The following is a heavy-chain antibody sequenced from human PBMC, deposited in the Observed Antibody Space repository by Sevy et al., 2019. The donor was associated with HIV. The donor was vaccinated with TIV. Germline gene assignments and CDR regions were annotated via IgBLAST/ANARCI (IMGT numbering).Heavy chain of an antibody. D-gene: IGHD3-16*02. J-gene: IGHJ4*02. CDR3: AKLWESGGVYPRYFDY. CDR1: GYSFTTYW. V-gene: IGHV5-51*01. CDR2: IYPADSDT. Sequence: GESLKISCKGSGYSFTTYWIGWVRQMPGKGLEWMGIIYPADSDTRYSPSFQGQVTISADKSISTAYLHWSSLKASDIAMYYCAKLWESGGVYPRYFDYWGQGTLVTVSS.